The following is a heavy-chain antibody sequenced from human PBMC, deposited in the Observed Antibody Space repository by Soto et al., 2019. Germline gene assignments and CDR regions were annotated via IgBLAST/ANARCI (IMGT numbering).Heavy chain of an antibody. D-gene: IGHD1-26*01. Sequence: QVQLVESGGGVVQPGRSLRLSCAASGFTFSSYAMHWVRQAPGKGLEWVAVISYDGSNKYYADSVKGRFTISRDNSKNTLYLQMDSLRAEDAAVYYCAREEGGSYYSPMSPAAFDIWGQGTMGTGSS. V-gene: IGHV3-30-3*01. J-gene: IGHJ3*02. CDR3: AREEGGSYYSPMSPAAFDI. CDR1: GFTFSSYA. CDR2: ISYDGSNK.